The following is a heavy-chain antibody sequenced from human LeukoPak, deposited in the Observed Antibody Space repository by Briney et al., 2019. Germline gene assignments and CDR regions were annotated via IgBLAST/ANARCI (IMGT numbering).Heavy chain of an antibody. V-gene: IGHV3-23*01. CDR2: ITSGGRST. J-gene: IGHJ6*04. D-gene: IGHD2-15*01. Sequence: PGGSLRLSCAASGFTFSSYAMSWVRQAPGKGLEWVSMITSGGRSTYYADSVKGRFTISRDNSRNTVYLQMDSLRAEDTAVYYCARDSIYCRGNTCLFMDVWGKGTTVTVSS. CDR1: GFTFSSYA. CDR3: ARDSIYCRGNTCLFMDV.